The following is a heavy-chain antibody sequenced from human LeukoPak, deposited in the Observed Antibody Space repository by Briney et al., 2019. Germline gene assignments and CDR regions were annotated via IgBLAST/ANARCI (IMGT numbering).Heavy chain of an antibody. CDR2: ITSGTTYI. D-gene: IGHD3-22*01. CDR3: AREKVATMIASDLVPRYYYYYMDV. Sequence: GGSLRLSCAASGFTFSDYNMNWVRQSPEKGLEWVSSITSGTTYIYYADSVRGRFTISRDNAKNSLYLQMNSLRAEDTAVYYCAREKVATMIASDLVPRYYYYYMDVWGKGTTVTVSS. CDR1: GFTFSDYN. J-gene: IGHJ6*03. V-gene: IGHV3-21*01.